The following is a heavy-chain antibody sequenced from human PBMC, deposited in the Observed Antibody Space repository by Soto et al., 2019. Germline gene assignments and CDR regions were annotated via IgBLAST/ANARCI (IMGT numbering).Heavy chain of an antibody. Sequence: GESLKISCKGSGYSFTSYWIGWVRQMPGKGLEWMGIIYPGDSDTRYSPSFQGQVTISAAKSISTAYLQWSRLKASDTAMYYCARAQREYDYYYYGMDVWGPGTTLTVSS. V-gene: IGHV5-51*01. J-gene: IGHJ6*02. CDR1: GYSFTSYW. D-gene: IGHD3-10*01. CDR3: ARAQREYDYYYYGMDV. CDR2: IYPGDSDT.